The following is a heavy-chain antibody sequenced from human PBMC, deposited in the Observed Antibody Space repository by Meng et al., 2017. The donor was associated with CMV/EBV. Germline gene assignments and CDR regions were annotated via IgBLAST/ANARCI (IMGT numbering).Heavy chain of an antibody. V-gene: IGHV4-34*01. CDR2: INHSGST. J-gene: IGHJ6*02. D-gene: IGHD2-2*02. CDR1: GGSFSGYY. Sequence: SQTLSLTCAVYGGSFSGYYWSWIRQPPGKGLEWIGEINHSGSTNYNPSLKSRVTISVDTSKNQFSLKLSSVTAADTAVYYCARSRYCSSTSCYRGNYYYHGMDVWGQGTTVTVSS. CDR3: ARSRYCSSTSCYRGNYYYHGMDV.